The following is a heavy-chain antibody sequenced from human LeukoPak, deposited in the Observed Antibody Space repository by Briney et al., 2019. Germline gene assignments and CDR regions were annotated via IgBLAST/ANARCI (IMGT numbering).Heavy chain of an antibody. CDR3: ARAMVVAATPTLDY. V-gene: IGHV4-34*01. D-gene: IGHD2-15*01. J-gene: IGHJ4*02. CDR2: INHSGST. CDR1: GGSFSGYY. Sequence: PSETLSLTCAVYGGSFSGYYWSWIRQPPGKGLEWIGEINHSGSTNYNPSLKSRVTISVDTSKNQFSLKLSSVTAADTAVHYCARAMVVAATPTLDYWGQGTLVTVSS.